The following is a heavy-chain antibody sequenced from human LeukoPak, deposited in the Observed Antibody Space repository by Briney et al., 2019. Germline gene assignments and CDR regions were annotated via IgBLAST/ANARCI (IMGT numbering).Heavy chain of an antibody. CDR2: VNHSGST. V-gene: IGHV4-34*01. CDR1: GGSFSGDY. Sequence: PSETLSLTCAVYGGSFSGDYLTWIRQPPGKGLEWIGEVNHSGSTNYNPSLKSRVTISVDTSKNQFSLKLNSVTAADTAVYYCATRNFRWRVYDYWGQGTPVTVSS. D-gene: IGHD3-16*02. CDR3: ATRNFRWRVYDY. J-gene: IGHJ4*02.